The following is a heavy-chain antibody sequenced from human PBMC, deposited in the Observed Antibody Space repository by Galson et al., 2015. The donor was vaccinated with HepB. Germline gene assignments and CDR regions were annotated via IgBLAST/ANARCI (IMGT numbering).Heavy chain of an antibody. CDR2: ISTNGANI. D-gene: IGHD2-15*01. CDR1: GFTFSRHT. Sequence: SLRLSCAASGFTFSRHTMRWVRQTPGQGLQRLSYISTNGANIHYADSVKGRFTVARDNAKHTMFLQMNSLRAEDTAVYYCATVLFGSGAYWTFEMWGQGTLVTVSS. J-gene: IGHJ3*02. V-gene: IGHV3-48*04. CDR3: ATVLFGSGAYWTFEM.